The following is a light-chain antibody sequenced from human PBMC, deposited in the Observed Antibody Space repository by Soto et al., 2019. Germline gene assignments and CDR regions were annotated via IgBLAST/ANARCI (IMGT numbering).Light chain of an antibody. CDR2: EVS. Sequence: QSALTQPASVSGSPGQSITISCTGTSSDVGGYNYVSWYQQHPGKAPKLMIYEVSNRPSGVSNRFSGSKSGNTASLTISGLQAEYEAEYYCSSYTSSSTLAVFGGGTQLTVL. CDR3: SSYTSSSTLAV. CDR1: SSDVGGYNY. J-gene: IGLJ7*01. V-gene: IGLV2-14*01.